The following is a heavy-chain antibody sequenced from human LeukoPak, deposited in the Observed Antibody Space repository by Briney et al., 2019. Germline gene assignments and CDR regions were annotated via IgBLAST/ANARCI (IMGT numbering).Heavy chain of an antibody. CDR2: IYYSGST. J-gene: IGHJ4*02. V-gene: IGHV4-39*07. CDR1: GGSISSSSYY. Sequence: SETLSLTCTVSGGSISSSSYYWGWIRQPPGKGLEWIGSIYYSGSTYYNPSLKSRVTISVDTSKNQFSLKLSSVTAADTAVYYCAREEDSSSSAGIDYGGQGTLVTVSS. CDR3: AREEDSSSSAGIDY. D-gene: IGHD6-6*01.